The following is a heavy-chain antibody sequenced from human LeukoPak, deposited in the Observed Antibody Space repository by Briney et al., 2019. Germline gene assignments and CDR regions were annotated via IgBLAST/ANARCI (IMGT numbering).Heavy chain of an antibody. Sequence: GGSLRVSCAASGFTFSSYSMNWVRQAPGKGLEWVSSISSSSSYIYYADSVKGRFTISRDNAKNSLYLQMDSLRAEDTAVYYCARDERDDTAMVLSLWGQGTLVTVSS. CDR2: ISSSSSYI. V-gene: IGHV3-21*01. D-gene: IGHD5-18*01. CDR1: GFTFSSYS. CDR3: ARDERDDTAMVLSL. J-gene: IGHJ4*02.